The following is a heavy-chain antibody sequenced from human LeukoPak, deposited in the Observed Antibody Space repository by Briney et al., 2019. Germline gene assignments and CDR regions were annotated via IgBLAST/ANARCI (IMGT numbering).Heavy chain of an antibody. CDR1: GASISSGNDY. J-gene: IGHJ4*02. CDR3: ARRFGDPFDY. Sequence: PSETLSLTCTVSGASISSGNDYWSWIRQPAGKGLEWIGRVYTGGSTNYNPSLKSRVTLSVDTSKNQFSLNLSSVTAADTAVYYCARRFGDPFDYWGQGTLVTVSS. D-gene: IGHD3-10*01. CDR2: VYTGGST. V-gene: IGHV4-61*02.